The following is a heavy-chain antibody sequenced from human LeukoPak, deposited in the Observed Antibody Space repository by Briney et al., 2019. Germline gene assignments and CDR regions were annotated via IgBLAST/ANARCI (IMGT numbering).Heavy chain of an antibody. V-gene: IGHV3-7*01. CDR3: ARARPNFTIFGVVINYYMDV. J-gene: IGHJ6*03. D-gene: IGHD3-3*01. CDR1: GFTFSSYG. Sequence: GGSLRLSCAASGFTFSSYGMSWVRQAPGKGLEWVSNIRQNGSDIYYVDSVKGRFTISRDNAKNSLYLQMNSLRAEDTAVYYCARARPNFTIFGVVINYYMDVWGKRTTVTVSS. CDR2: IRQNGSDI.